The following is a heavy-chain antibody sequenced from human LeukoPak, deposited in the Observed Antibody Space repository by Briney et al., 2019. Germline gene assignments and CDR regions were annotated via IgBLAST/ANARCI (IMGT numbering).Heavy chain of an antibody. CDR2: IYYSGRT. CDR3: ARVLDYGDYVNWFDP. Sequence: SETLSLTCRVSGGSISSYYWSWIRQPPGRGLEWIGYIYYSGRTSYNPSLKSRVTISVDTSKNQFSLRLSSVTAADTAVYYCARVLDYGDYVNWFDPWGQGTLVTVSS. D-gene: IGHD4-17*01. V-gene: IGHV4-59*01. J-gene: IGHJ5*02. CDR1: GGSISSYY.